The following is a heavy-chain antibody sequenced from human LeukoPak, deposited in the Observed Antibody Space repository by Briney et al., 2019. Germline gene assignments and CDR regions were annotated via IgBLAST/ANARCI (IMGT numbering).Heavy chain of an antibody. CDR1: GFTFSNYV. D-gene: IGHD3-22*01. V-gene: IGHV3-23*01. J-gene: IGHJ4*02. Sequence: PGGSLRLSCAASGFTFSNYVRNWVRQAPGKGLEWVSTIDANAVGTYYADSVKGRFTISRDNSKNTLYLQMSSLRAEDTAVYYCAKRVQYDDSHYCIFDYWGQGTLVTVSS. CDR2: IDANAVGT. CDR3: AKRVQYDDSHYCIFDY.